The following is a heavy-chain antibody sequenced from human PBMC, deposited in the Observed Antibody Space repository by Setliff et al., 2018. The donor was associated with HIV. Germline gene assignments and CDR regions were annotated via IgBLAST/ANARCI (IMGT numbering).Heavy chain of an antibody. CDR1: GYSISSGYY. D-gene: IGHD5-18*01. Sequence: PSETLSLTCAVSGYSISSGYYWGWIRQPPGKGLEWTGSIYHSGSTYYNPSLKSQVTISVDMSKNEFSLKLSSVTATDTAVYYCARVRGYSYGYWFDPWGQGTLVTVSS. J-gene: IGHJ5*02. CDR2: IYHSGST. CDR3: ARVRGYSYGYWFDP. V-gene: IGHV4-38-2*01.